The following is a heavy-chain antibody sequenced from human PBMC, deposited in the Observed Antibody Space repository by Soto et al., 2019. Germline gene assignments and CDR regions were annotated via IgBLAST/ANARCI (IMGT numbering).Heavy chain of an antibody. CDR2: ISGSGGST. D-gene: IGHD3-3*01. CDR3: AKVPYYDFWSGSYYFDY. V-gene: IGHV3-23*01. CDR1: GFTFSSYA. Sequence: GGSLRLSCAASGFTFSSYAMSWVRQAPGKGLEWVSAISGSGGSTYYADSVKGRFTISRDNSKNTLYLQMNSLRAEDTAVYYCAKVPYYDFWSGSYYFDYWGQGTMVTVYS. J-gene: IGHJ4*02.